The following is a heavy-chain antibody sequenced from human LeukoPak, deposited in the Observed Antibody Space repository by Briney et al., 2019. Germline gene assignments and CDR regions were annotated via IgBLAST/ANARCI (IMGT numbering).Heavy chain of an antibody. J-gene: IGHJ4*02. Sequence: PGGSLRLSCAASGFTFSSYGMHWVRQAPGRGLEWVAVIWYDGSNKYYADSVKGRFTISRDNSKNTLYLQTNSLRAEDTAVFYCAKENYGDFDYWGQGTLVTVSS. CDR2: IWYDGSNK. D-gene: IGHD4-17*01. CDR1: GFTFSSYG. V-gene: IGHV3-33*06. CDR3: AKENYGDFDY.